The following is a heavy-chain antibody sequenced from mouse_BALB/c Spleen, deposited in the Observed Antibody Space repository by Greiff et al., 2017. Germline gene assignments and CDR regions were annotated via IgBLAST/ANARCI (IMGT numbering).Heavy chain of an antibody. Sequence: EVKLEESGGDLVKPGGSLKLSCAASGFTFSSYGMSWVRQTPDKRLEWVATISSGGSYTYYPDSVKGRFTISRDNAKNTLYLQMSSLKSEDTAMYYCARRGDGYFYYYAMDYWGQGTSVTVSS. CDR1: GFTFSSYG. CDR3: ARRGDGYFYYYAMDY. J-gene: IGHJ4*01. D-gene: IGHD2-3*01. V-gene: IGHV5-6*02. CDR2: ISSGGSYT.